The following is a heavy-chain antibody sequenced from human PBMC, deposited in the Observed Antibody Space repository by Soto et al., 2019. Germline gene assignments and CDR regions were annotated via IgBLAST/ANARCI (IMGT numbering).Heavy chain of an antibody. CDR1: GYSFCACY. J-gene: IGHJ4*02. D-gene: IGHD3-22*01. CDR3: ARDLGSRGYYYGPFDY. Sequence: GASVKVSCKASGYSFCACYMHWVRQAHGQGLEWMGWINPNSGGTNYAQKFQGRVTMTRDTSISTAYMELSRVKSDDTAVYYCARDLGSRGYYYGPFDYWGQGTMVTVSS. V-gene: IGHV1-2*02. CDR2: INPNSGGT.